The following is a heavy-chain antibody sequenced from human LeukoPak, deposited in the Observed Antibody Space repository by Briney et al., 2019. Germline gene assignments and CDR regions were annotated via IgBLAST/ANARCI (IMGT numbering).Heavy chain of an antibody. Sequence: SETLSLTCIVSGGSISSITSLTYYWNWIRQSPGTGLEWIGSVHYSGSTYYNPSLKSRVTISVDTSKNQFSLKLSSVTAADTAVYYCARNLGDSALFDYWGQGTLVTVSS. CDR3: ARNLGDSALFDY. CDR2: VHYSGST. J-gene: IGHJ4*02. CDR1: GGSISSITSLTYY. V-gene: IGHV4-39*07. D-gene: IGHD2-15*01.